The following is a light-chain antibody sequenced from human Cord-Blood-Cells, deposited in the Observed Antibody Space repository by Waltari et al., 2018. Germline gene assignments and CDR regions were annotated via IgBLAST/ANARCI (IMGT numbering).Light chain of an antibody. CDR1: ALPKQY. CDR3: QSADSSGTWV. V-gene: IGLV3-25*02. CDR2: KDS. J-gene: IGLJ3*02. Sequence: SYELTQPPSVSVSPGRTARNTCSGDALPKQYAYWYQQKPGQAPVLVIYKDSERPSGIPERFSGSSSGTTVTLTISGVQAEDEADYYCQSADSSGTWVFGGGTKLTVL.